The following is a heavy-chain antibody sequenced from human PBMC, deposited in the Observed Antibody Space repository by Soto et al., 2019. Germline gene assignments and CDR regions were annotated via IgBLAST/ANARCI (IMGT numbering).Heavy chain of an antibody. CDR3: AKGFGGPVAGYVWKSTGFDY. V-gene: IGHV3-30*18. CDR1: GFTFSSYG. Sequence: PGGSLRLSCAASGFTFSSYGMHWVRQAPGKGLEWVAVISYDGSNKYYADSVKGRFTISRDNSKNTLYLQMNSLRAEDTAVYYCAKGFGGPVAGYVWKSTGFDYWGQGTLVTVSS. CDR2: ISYDGSNK. J-gene: IGHJ4*02. D-gene: IGHD6-19*01.